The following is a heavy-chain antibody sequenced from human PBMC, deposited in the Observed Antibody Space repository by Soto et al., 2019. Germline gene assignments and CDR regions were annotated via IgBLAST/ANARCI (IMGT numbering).Heavy chain of an antibody. Sequence: GGSLRLSCAASGFTFSSYAMHWVRQAPGKGLEWVAVISYDGSNKYYADSVKGRFTISRDNSKNTLYLQMNSLRAEDTAVYYCARDGRITIRSFDYWGQGTLVTVSS. CDR1: GFTFSSYA. CDR2: ISYDGSNK. J-gene: IGHJ4*02. D-gene: IGHD3-10*01. V-gene: IGHV3-30-3*01. CDR3: ARDGRITIRSFDY.